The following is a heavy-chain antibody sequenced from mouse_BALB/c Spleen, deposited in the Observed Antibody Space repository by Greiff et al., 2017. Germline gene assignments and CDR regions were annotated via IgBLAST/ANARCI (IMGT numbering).Heavy chain of an antibody. Sequence: QVQLQQPGAELVKPGASVKLSCKASGYTFTSYWMHWVKQRPGQGLEWIGEISPSNGRTNYNEKFKSKATLTVDKSSSTAYMQLSSLTSEDSAVYYCARAMMYYFDYWGQGTTLTVSS. V-gene: IGHV1S81*02. CDR1: GYTFTSYW. CDR3: ARAMMYYFDY. CDR2: ISPSNGRT. J-gene: IGHJ2*01. D-gene: IGHD2-3*01.